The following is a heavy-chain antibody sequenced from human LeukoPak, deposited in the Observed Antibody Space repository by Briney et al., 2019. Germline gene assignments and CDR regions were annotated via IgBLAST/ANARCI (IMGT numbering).Heavy chain of an antibody. CDR2: ISAYNGNT. Sequence: ASVKVSCKASGYTFTGYGISWVRQAPGQGLEWMGWISAYNGNTNYAQKLQGRVTMTTDTSTSTAYMELRSLRSDDTAVYYCARARGRSLITTIDYWGQGTLVTVSS. J-gene: IGHJ4*02. V-gene: IGHV1-18*01. CDR3: ARARGRSLITTIDY. CDR1: GYTFTGYG. D-gene: IGHD3-22*01.